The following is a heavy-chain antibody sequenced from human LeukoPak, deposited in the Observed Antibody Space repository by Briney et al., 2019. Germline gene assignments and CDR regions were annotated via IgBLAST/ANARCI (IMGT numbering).Heavy chain of an antibody. J-gene: IGHJ4*02. CDR3: ARGYSSGWYLQYYFDY. D-gene: IGHD6-19*01. V-gene: IGHV4-39*01. Sequence: PSETLSLTCTVSGGSISSSSYYWGWIRQPPGKGLEWIGSIYYSGSTYYNLSLKSRVTISVDTSKNQFSLKLSSVTAADTAVYYCARGYSSGWYLQYYFDYWGQGTLVTVSS. CDR1: GGSISSSSYY. CDR2: IYYSGST.